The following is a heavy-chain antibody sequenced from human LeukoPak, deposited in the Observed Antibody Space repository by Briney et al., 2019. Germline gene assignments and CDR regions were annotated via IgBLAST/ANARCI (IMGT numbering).Heavy chain of an antibody. Sequence: ASVKVSCKASGYTFTGYYMHWVRQAPGQGLEWMGWINPNSGDTNYAQKFQGRVTMTRDTSISTAYMELSRLRSDDTAVYYCARGGLGATSHYWGQGTLVTVSS. D-gene: IGHD1-26*01. J-gene: IGHJ4*02. V-gene: IGHV1-2*02. CDR2: INPNSGDT. CDR1: GYTFTGYY. CDR3: ARGGLGATSHY.